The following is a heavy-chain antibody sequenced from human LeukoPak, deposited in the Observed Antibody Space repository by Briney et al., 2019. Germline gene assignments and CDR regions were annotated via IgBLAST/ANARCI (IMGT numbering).Heavy chain of an antibody. CDR1: GFTFSNAW. D-gene: IGHD3-22*01. Sequence: PGGSLRLSCAASGFTFSNAWMSWVRQAPGKGLEWVGRIKSKTDGGTTDYAAPVKGRFTISRDDSKNTLYLQMNSLKTEDTAVYYCTTERRITMIVVVITTYLDYWGQGTLVTVSS. CDR2: IKSKTDGGTT. V-gene: IGHV3-15*01. J-gene: IGHJ4*02. CDR3: TTERRITMIVVVITTYLDY.